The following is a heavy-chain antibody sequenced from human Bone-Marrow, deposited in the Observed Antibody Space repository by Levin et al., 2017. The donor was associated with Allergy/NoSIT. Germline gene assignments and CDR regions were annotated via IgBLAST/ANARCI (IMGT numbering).Heavy chain of an antibody. CDR2: VNHSGTT. Sequence: SQTLSLTCAVYGGSFSDYSWTWIRQPPGKGLEWIGEVNHSGTTKYDPSLRGRVTISVHTSKNQFSLRLNSVTAADTAVYYCNLGYCGSTSCLDYWGQGTLVTVSS. V-gene: IGHV4-34*01. CDR1: GGSFSDYS. J-gene: IGHJ4*02. D-gene: IGHD2-2*01. CDR3: NLGYCGSTSCLDY.